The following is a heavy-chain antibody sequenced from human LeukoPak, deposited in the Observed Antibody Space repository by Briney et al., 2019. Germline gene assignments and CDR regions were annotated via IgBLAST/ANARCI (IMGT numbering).Heavy chain of an antibody. Sequence: ASVKVSCKAFGYTFTFYDINWVRQATGQGLEWMGWMNPNSGNTGFTQKFQGRVTMTRNTSMTTAYMELSSLRSEDTAVYYCARGGSYDLDSPIYYGMDVWGQGTTVTVSS. V-gene: IGHV1-8*01. CDR2: MNPNSGNT. CDR1: GYTFTFYD. CDR3: ARGGSYDLDSPIYYGMDV. J-gene: IGHJ6*02. D-gene: IGHD5-12*01.